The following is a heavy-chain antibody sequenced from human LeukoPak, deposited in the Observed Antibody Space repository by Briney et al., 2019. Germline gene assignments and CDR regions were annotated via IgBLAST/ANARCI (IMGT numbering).Heavy chain of an antibody. J-gene: IGHJ3*02. D-gene: IGHD6-19*01. Sequence: PGGSLRLSCAASGFTFSSYAMSWVRQAPGKGLEWVSGISGSGGSTYYADSVKGRFTISRDNSKNTLYLQMNSLRAEDTAVYYCAKDNAEQWLVFDAFDIWGQGTMVTVSS. CDR1: GFTFSSYA. V-gene: IGHV3-23*01. CDR3: AKDNAEQWLVFDAFDI. CDR2: ISGSGGST.